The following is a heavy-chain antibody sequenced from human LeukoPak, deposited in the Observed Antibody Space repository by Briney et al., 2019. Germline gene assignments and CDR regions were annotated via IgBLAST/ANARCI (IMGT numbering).Heavy chain of an antibody. Sequence: PGGSLRLSCAASGFTVSSNYMNWVRQAPGKGLEWVSIIYSGGDTYYADYVKGRFTISRDNSKNTLYLQMNNLRPEDTAVYYCTRGAGSTWYSDYWGQGTLVTVSS. CDR2: IYSGGDT. J-gene: IGHJ4*02. CDR3: TRGAGSTWYSDY. CDR1: GFTVSSNY. V-gene: IGHV3-66*02. D-gene: IGHD6-13*01.